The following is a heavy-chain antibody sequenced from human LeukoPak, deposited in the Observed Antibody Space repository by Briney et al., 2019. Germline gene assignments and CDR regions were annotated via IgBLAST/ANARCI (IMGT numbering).Heavy chain of an antibody. Sequence: GGSLRLSCAASGFTVSSNYMSWVRQAPGKGLEWVSVIYSGGSTYYADSVKGRLTISRDNSKNTLYLQMNSLRAEDTAVYYCAREKYSSGDHYFDYWGQGTLVTVSS. J-gene: IGHJ4*02. V-gene: IGHV3-53*01. CDR3: AREKYSSGDHYFDY. CDR2: IYSGGST. D-gene: IGHD6-19*01. CDR1: GFTVSSNY.